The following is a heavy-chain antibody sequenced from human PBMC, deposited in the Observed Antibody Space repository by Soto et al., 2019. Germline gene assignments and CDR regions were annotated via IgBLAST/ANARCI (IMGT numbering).Heavy chain of an antibody. D-gene: IGHD6-6*01. V-gene: IGHV1-2*04. CDR3: AIGARSNGNFDY. Sequence: ASVKVSCKASGYTFTGYYMHWVRQAPGQGLEGMGWINPNSGGTNYAQKFQGWVTMTRDTSISTAYMELIRLRSDDTAVYYFAIGARSNGNFDYWGQGTLVTVPS. CDR1: GYTFTGYY. J-gene: IGHJ4*02. CDR2: INPNSGGT.